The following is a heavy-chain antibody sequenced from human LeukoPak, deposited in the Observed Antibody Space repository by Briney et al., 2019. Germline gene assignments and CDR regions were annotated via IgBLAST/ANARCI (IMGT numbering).Heavy chain of an antibody. CDR3: ASYLTQYSSSWWN. CDR2: IYYSGST. CDR1: AYSISIGYY. Sequence: PSETLSLTCTVSAYSISIGYYWGWIRQPPGKGLEWIGYIYYSGSTYYNPSLKSRVTISVDTSKNQFSLKLSSVTAADTAVYYCASYLTQYSSSWWNWGQGTLVTVSS. V-gene: IGHV4-38-2*02. J-gene: IGHJ4*02. D-gene: IGHD6-13*01.